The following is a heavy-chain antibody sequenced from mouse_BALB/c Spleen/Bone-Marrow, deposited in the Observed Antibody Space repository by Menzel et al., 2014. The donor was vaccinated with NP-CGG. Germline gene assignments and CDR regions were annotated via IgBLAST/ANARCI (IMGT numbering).Heavy chain of an antibody. Sequence: EVYLVESGGDLVKPGGSLKLSCAASGFTFSSYGMSWVRQTPDKRLEWVATISSGGSYTYYPDSVKGRFTISRDNAKNTLYLQMSSLKSEDTAMYYCARQTYYDYDGYFDYWGQGTTLTVSS. CDR1: GFTFSSYG. J-gene: IGHJ2*01. V-gene: IGHV5-6*01. D-gene: IGHD2-4*01. CDR3: ARQTYYDYDGYFDY. CDR2: ISSGGSYT.